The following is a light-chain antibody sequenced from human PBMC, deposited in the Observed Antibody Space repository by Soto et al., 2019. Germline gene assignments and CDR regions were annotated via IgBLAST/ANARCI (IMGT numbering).Light chain of an antibody. CDR2: EVS. CDR3: SSYTRSTSLDV. Sequence: QSVLTQPASVSGSPGQSITISCTGTSSDVGGYNYVSWYQQHPGKAPKLMIYEVSNRPSGVSIRLSGSKSGNTASLTISGLQAEDEADYYCSSYTRSTSLDVFGTGTKVTVL. CDR1: SSDVGGYNY. J-gene: IGLJ1*01. V-gene: IGLV2-14*01.